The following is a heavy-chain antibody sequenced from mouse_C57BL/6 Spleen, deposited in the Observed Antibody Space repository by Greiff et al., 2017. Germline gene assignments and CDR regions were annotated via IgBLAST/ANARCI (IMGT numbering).Heavy chain of an antibody. Sequence: VQLQQPGAELVKPGASVKLSCKASGYTFTSYWMQWVKQRPGQGLEWIGEIDPSDSYTNYNQKFKGKATLTVDTSSSTAYMQLSSLTSEDSAVYYCARGYSNYNPFDYWGQGTTLTVSS. D-gene: IGHD2-5*01. CDR2: IDPSDSYT. V-gene: IGHV1-50*01. CDR1: GYTFTSYW. J-gene: IGHJ2*01. CDR3: ARGYSNYNPFDY.